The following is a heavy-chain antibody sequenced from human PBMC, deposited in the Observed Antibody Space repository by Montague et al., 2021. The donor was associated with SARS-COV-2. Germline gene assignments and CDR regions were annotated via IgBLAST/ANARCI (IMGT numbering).Heavy chain of an antibody. Sequence: SETLSLTCAVHGECLSGYYWSWIRKPPGKGLEWIGEINHSGSSNYNPSLKSRVSISVDTSKNQFSLKLSSVTAADTAVYYCARGAPTITMILVVITGAGWYVDLWGRGTLVSVSA. CDR3: ARGAPTITMILVVITGAGWYVDL. CDR1: GECLSGYY. V-gene: IGHV4-34*01. J-gene: IGHJ2*01. CDR2: INHSGSS. D-gene: IGHD3-22*01.